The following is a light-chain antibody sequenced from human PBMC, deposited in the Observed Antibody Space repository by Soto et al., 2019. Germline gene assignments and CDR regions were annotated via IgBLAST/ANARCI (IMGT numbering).Light chain of an antibody. Sequence: QSVLTQTPSVSGSPGQSVTMSCTGTRYDVGGYNYVSWYQQHPGKAPKVIIYEVDKRPSGVSNRFSGSKSGNTASLTISGLQAEDEADYYCSSYTSSSTLDVVFGGGTKVTVL. CDR2: EVD. V-gene: IGLV2-14*01. CDR1: RYDVGGYNY. J-gene: IGLJ2*01. CDR3: SSYTSSSTLDVV.